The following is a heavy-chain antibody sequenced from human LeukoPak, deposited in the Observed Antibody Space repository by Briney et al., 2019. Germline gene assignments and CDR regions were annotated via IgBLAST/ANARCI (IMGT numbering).Heavy chain of an antibody. D-gene: IGHD3-3*01. CDR3: ARDPSGYLRGWFDP. Sequence: SETLSLTCTVSGGSLSSYYWIWIRQPPGKGLEWIGYIYYSGSTNYNPSLKSRVTISVDTSKNQFSLRLSSVTAADTAVYYCARDPSGYLRGWFDPWGQGTLITVSS. V-gene: IGHV4-59*01. CDR1: GGSLSSYY. J-gene: IGHJ5*02. CDR2: IYYSGST.